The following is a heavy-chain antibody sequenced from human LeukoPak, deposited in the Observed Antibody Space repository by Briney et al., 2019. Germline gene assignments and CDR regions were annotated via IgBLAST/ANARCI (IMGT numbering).Heavy chain of an antibody. CDR1: GFTFSNAW. Sequence: GGSLRLSCAASGFTFSNAWMSWVRQAPGKGLEWVSAISGSGGSTYCADSVKGRFTISRDNSKNTLYLQMNSLRAEDTAVYYCARGSGRYFDWTEGDAFDIWGQGTMVTVSS. CDR2: ISGSGGST. D-gene: IGHD3-9*01. V-gene: IGHV3-23*01. CDR3: ARGSGRYFDWTEGDAFDI. J-gene: IGHJ3*02.